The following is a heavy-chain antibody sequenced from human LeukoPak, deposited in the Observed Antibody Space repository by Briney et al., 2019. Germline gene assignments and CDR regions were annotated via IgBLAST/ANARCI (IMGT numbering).Heavy chain of an antibody. J-gene: IGHJ5*02. CDR1: GFTFSDYY. V-gene: IGHV4-59*01. CDR2: IYYSGST. D-gene: IGHD6-13*01. Sequence: PGGSLRLSCAASGFTFSDYYMSWIRQAPGKGLEWIGYIYYSGSTNYNPSLKSRVTISVDTSKNQFSLKLSSVTAADTAVYYCARRTLAAGIDPWGQGTLVTVSS. CDR3: ARRTLAAGIDP.